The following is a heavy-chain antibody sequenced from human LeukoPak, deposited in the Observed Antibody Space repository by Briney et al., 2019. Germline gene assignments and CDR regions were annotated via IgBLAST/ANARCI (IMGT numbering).Heavy chain of an antibody. Sequence: SETLSLTCTVSGGSISNYYWSWLRQPPGKGLEWIGYISYSGSTNYNPSLRSRVTISVDTSKNQFSLKLSSVTAADTAVYYCARGHIIAADHFQHWGQGTLVTVSS. CDR1: GGSISNYY. CDR3: ARGHIIAADHFQH. D-gene: IGHD6-13*01. J-gene: IGHJ1*01. CDR2: ISYSGST. V-gene: IGHV4-59*01.